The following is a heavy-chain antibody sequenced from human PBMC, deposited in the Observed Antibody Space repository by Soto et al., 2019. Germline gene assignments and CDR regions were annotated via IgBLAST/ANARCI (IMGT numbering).Heavy chain of an antibody. CDR1: GFTFSSYG. CDR2: ISYDGSNK. V-gene: IGHV3-30*18. J-gene: IGHJ6*02. Sequence: GGSLRLSCAASGFTFSSYGMHWVRQAPGKGLEWVAVISYDGSNKYYADSVKGRFTISRDNSKNTLYLQMNSLRAEDTAVYYCAKGEGDYYSYGMDVWGQGTTVTVSS. CDR3: AKGEGDYYSYGMDV.